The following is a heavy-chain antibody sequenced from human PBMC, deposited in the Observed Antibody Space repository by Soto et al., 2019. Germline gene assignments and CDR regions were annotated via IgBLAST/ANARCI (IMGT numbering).Heavy chain of an antibody. CDR3: AKVGGWFVEPPYYFDY. V-gene: IGHV3-23*01. Sequence: GGSLRLSCAASGFTFSSYAMSWVRQAPGKGLEWVSAISGSGGSTYYADSVKGRFTISRDNSNNTLYLQMNSLRAEDTAVYYCAKVGGWFVEPPYYFDYWGQGTLVTVSS. D-gene: IGHD3-10*01. CDR1: GFTFSSYA. CDR2: ISGSGGST. J-gene: IGHJ4*02.